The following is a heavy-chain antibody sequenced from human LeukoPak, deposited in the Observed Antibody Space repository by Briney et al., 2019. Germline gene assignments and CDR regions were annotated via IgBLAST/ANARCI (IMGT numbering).Heavy chain of an antibody. V-gene: IGHV4-39*01. J-gene: IGHJ3*02. D-gene: IGHD3-22*01. Sequence: GSLRLSCAASGFTFSRYWMSWVRQAPGKGLEWIGSIYHSGNIYYNPSLKSRVTISVDTSKNQFSLKLSSVTAADTAVYYCARHDSSGPYNAFDIWGQGTMVTVSS. CDR1: GFTFSRYW. CDR2: IYHSGNI. CDR3: ARHDSSGPYNAFDI.